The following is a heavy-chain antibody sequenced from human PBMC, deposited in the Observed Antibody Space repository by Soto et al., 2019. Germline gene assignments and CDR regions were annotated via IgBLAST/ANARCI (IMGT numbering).Heavy chain of an antibody. D-gene: IGHD2-2*01. Sequence: ASVKVSCKASGGTFSSYTISWVRQAPGQGLEWMGRIIPILGIASYAQKFQGRVTITADKSTSTAYMELSSLRSEDTAVYYCARDREGYCSSTSCPNYYYYYMDVWGKGTTVTVSS. CDR1: GGTFSSYT. CDR3: ARDREGYCSSTSCPNYYYYYMDV. J-gene: IGHJ6*03. V-gene: IGHV1-69*04. CDR2: IIPILGIA.